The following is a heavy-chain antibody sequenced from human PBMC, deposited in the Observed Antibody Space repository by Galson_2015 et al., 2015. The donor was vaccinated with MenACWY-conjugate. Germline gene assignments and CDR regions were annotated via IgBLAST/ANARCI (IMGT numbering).Heavy chain of an antibody. J-gene: IGHJ4*02. Sequence: SVKVSCKASEYTFTNFALNWVRQVPGQGPEWMGWSHTQTGNPTYARGFRGRFVFSLDTSVSTAYLQINSLEAEDTAVYYCARDFEYIWGSFRYMYFDYWGQGSLVTVLS. CDR1: EYTFTNFA. D-gene: IGHD3-16*02. CDR3: ARDFEYIWGSFRYMYFDY. V-gene: IGHV7-4-1*02. CDR2: SHTQTGNP.